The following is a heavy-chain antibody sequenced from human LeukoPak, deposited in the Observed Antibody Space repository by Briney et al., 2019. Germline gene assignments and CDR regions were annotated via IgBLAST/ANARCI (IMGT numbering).Heavy chain of an antibody. J-gene: IGHJ4*02. CDR3: ARYCSSTKCPFDY. V-gene: IGHV4-31*03. D-gene: IGHD2-2*01. CDR2: IHYSGST. CDR1: GGSINSSPYY. Sequence: PSETLSLTCTVSGGSINSSPYYWSWIRQHPGKGLEWIGYIHYSGSTYYNPSLKSRVTISVDTSKNQFSLKLSSVTAADTAMYYCARYCSSTKCPFDYWGQGTLVTVSS.